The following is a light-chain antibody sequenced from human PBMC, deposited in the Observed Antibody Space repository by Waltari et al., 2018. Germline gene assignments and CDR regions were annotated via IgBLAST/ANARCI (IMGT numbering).Light chain of an antibody. CDR1: SSDVGVYNH. J-gene: IGLJ3*02. Sequence: QSALTQPASVSASPGQSTTISCTATSSDVGVYNHVSWYQQNPGKAPKLMIYDVTKRPSGVSDRFSGSKSGNTASLTISGLQAEDEADYYCCSYTASSAWVFGGGTKLTVL. CDR2: DVT. CDR3: CSYTASSAWV. V-gene: IGLV2-14*01.